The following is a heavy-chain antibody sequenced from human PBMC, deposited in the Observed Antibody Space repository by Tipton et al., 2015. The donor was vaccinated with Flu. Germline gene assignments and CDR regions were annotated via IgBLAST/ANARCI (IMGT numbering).Heavy chain of an antibody. D-gene: IGHD3-22*01. Sequence: TLSLTCAVSGGSISSSNWWTWVRQPPEKGLEWIGEIFHSGSTNYNPSLKSRVTISVDKSKSQFSLKLSSVTAADTAVYYCARVYYYDGSGYSYYFDYWGQGTLVTASS. CDR2: IFHSGST. CDR3: ARVYYYDGSGYSYYFDY. V-gene: IGHV4-4*02. J-gene: IGHJ4*02. CDR1: GGSISSSNW.